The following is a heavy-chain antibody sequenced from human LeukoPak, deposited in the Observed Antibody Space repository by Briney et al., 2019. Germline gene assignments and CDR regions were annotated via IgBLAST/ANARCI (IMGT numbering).Heavy chain of an antibody. CDR2: ISWDSNSI. CDR3: AKEVAAPGAFDI. Sequence: PGRSLRLSCAASGFTFDQSAMHWVRQAQGKGLEWVSGISWDSNSIIYADSVKGRFAISRDNAKNSLYLQMNSLRADDTALYYCAKEVAAPGAFDIWGQGTVVTVSS. CDR1: GFTFDQSA. J-gene: IGHJ3*02. V-gene: IGHV3-9*01. D-gene: IGHD6-19*01.